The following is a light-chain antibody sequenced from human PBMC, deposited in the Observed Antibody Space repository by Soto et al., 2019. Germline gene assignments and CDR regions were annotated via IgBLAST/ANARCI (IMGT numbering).Light chain of an antibody. J-gene: IGKJ1*01. V-gene: IGKV1-17*01. CDR1: QGIRND. CDR2: GAS. Sequence: DIQMTQSPSSLSASVGDRVTIICRASQGIRNDLAWYQQNPGKAPKRLIYGASSLQRGVPSRFSGSGSGTEFSLTISSLQPEDFATYYCLQHNSYPRTFGQGTKVEIK. CDR3: LQHNSYPRT.